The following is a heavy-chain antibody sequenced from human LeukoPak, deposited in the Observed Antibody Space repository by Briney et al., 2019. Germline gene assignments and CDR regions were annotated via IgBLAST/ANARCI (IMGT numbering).Heavy chain of an antibody. V-gene: IGHV4-30-4*01. J-gene: IGHJ4*02. D-gene: IGHD2-21*02. CDR3: AREGVVVTAIDY. CDR2: IYYSGST. Sequence: SETLSLTCTVSGGSISSGDYYWSWIRQPPGKGLEWIGYIYYSGSTYYNPSLKSRVTISVDTSKNQFSLKLSSVTAADTAVYYCAREGVVVTAIDYWGQGTLVTVSS. CDR1: GGSISSGDYY.